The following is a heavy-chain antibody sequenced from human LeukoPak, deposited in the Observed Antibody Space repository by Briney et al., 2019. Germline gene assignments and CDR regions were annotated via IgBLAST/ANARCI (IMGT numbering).Heavy chain of an antibody. J-gene: IGHJ4*02. D-gene: IGHD2-2*01. CDR1: GFTFSSYE. V-gene: IGHV3-48*03. Sequence: GGSLRLSSAASGFTFSSYEMNWVRQAPGKGLEWVSYISSSGSTIYYADSVKGRFTISRDNAKNSLYLQMNSLRAEDTAVYYCATLSRDMYSSSTSCPNLWGQGTLVTVSS. CDR3: ATLSRDMYSSSTSCPNL. CDR2: ISSSGSTI.